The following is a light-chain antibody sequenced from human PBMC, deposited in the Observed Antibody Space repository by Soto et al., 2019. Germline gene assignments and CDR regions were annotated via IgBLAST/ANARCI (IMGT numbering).Light chain of an antibody. V-gene: IGKV3-20*01. CDR2: GAS. J-gene: IGKJ2*01. CDR1: QSVSGSY. Sequence: EIVLTQSPGTLSLSPGERATLSCRASQSVSGSYLAWYQQKPGQAPRLLIYGASSRATGIPDRFSGSGSGRDFALTISRLEPEDFAVYYCQHYGTSPYTFGQGTKLEIK. CDR3: QHYGTSPYT.